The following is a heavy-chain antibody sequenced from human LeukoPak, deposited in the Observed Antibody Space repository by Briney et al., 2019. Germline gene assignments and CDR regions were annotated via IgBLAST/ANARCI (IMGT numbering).Heavy chain of an antibody. CDR1: GGSISSSSYF. CDR2: INHSGST. CDR3: VKSNSRYQPWTLDI. J-gene: IGHJ3*02. Sequence: SETLSLTCTVSGGSISSSSYFWGWIRQPPGKGLEWIGEINHSGSTNYNPSLKSRVTISVDTSGNQLSLQVNSVTAADTAVYYCVKSNSRYQPWTLDIWGRGTMVTVSS. D-gene: IGHD2-2*01. V-gene: IGHV4-39*07.